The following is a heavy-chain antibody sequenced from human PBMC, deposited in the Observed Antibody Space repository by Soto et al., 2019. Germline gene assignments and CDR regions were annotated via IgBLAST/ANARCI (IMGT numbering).Heavy chain of an antibody. Sequence: QVQLVQSGAEVKKPGASVKVSCKASGYTFTSYYMHWVRQAPGQGLEWMGIINPSGGSTSYAQKFPGRVTMTRDTSTSTVYMALSSLKSEDTDVYYCARERTGPIYDYVWVSYTQFDYWAQGTLITVSS. D-gene: IGHD3-16*01. CDR2: INPSGGST. J-gene: IGHJ4*02. V-gene: IGHV1-46*01. CDR3: ARERTGPIYDYVWVSYTQFDY. CDR1: GYTFTSYY.